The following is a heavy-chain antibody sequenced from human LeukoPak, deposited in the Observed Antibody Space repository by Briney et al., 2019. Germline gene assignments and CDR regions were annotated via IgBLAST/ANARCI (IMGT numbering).Heavy chain of an antibody. CDR2: INPSGGST. CDR3: ARDGDSGYVDY. CDR1: GYTFTSYY. D-gene: IGHD1-26*01. J-gene: IGHJ4*02. Sequence: ASVKVSCKASGYTFTSYYMHWVRQAPGQGLEWMGIINPSGGSTSYAQKFQGRVTMTRDTSTTTAYMELRSLRSDDTAVYYCARDGDSGYVDYWGQGTLVTVSS. V-gene: IGHV1-46*01.